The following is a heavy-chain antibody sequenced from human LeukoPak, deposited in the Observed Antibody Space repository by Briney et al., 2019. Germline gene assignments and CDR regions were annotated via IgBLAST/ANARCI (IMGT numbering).Heavy chain of an antibody. Sequence: PAGSLTLSCAASTFTCSSYARGWARHAQGQEREWGLAISSGGASPYYADSVKGWYTISRDNSKNTLYLQMNSLRAEDTAIYYCAKEPRDCTGGTCYSVGGYYFHYWGQGTLVTVSS. J-gene: IGHJ4*02. CDR2: ISSGGASP. CDR3: AKEPRDCTGGTCYSVGGYYFHY. D-gene: IGHD2-15*01. CDR1: TFTCSSYA. V-gene: IGHV3-23*01.